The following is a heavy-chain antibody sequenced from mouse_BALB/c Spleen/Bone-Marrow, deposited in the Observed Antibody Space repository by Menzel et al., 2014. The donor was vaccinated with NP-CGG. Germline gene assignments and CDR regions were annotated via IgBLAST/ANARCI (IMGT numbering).Heavy chain of an antibody. D-gene: IGHD2-10*02. J-gene: IGHJ2*01. Sequence: VQLQQSGAELVRPGSSVKISCKASGYPFSSYWMNWVKQRPGQGLEWIGQIYPGDGETNYNGKYKGNATLTADKSSSTAYMQLISLTSEDSVVYFCARKYGDYWGQGTTLTVSS. V-gene: IGHV1-80*01. CDR3: ARKYGDY. CDR2: IYPGDGET. CDR1: GYPFSSYW.